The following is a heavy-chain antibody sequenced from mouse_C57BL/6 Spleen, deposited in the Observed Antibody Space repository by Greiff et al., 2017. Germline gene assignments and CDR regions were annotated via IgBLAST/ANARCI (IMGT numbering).Heavy chain of an antibody. D-gene: IGHD2-4*01. Sequence: QVQPQQPGAELVKPGASVKMSCKASGYTFTSYWITWVKQRPGQGLEWIGDIYPGSGSTNYNEKFKSKATLTVDTSSSTAYMQLSSLTSEDSAVYYCASPIYYDYDEGPFAYWGQGTLVTVSA. CDR2: IYPGSGST. CDR1: GYTFTSYW. V-gene: IGHV1-55*01. CDR3: ASPIYYDYDEGPFAY. J-gene: IGHJ3*01.